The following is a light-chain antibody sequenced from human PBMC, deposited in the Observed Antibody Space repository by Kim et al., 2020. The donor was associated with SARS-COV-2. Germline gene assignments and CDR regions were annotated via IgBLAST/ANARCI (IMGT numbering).Light chain of an antibody. J-gene: IGKJ4*01. CDR3: QQYFSFPLT. CDR1: ESINRW. Sequence: SASVGDRVTITCRASESINRWLAWYQQKPGKAPKLLIYEASTLESGVPSRFGGSGSGTEFTLAISSLQPDDVATYYCQQYFSFPLTFGGGTKLEI. V-gene: IGKV1-5*03. CDR2: EAS.